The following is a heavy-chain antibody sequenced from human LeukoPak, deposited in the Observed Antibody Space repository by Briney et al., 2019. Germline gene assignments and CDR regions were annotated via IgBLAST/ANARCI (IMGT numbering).Heavy chain of an antibody. V-gene: IGHV1-18*01. J-gene: IGHJ4*02. Sequence: ASVKVSCKASGYTFTSYGISWVRQAPGQGLEWMGWISAYNGNTNYAQKLQGRVTTTTDTSTSTAYMELRSLRSDDTAVYYCARDGVGAAAGTPFDYWGQGTLVTVSS. CDR1: GYTFTSYG. D-gene: IGHD6-13*01. CDR2: ISAYNGNT. CDR3: ARDGVGAAAGTPFDY.